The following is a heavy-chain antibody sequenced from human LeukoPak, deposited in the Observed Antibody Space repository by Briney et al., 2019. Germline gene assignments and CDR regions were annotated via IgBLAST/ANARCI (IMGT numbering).Heavy chain of an antibody. CDR2: ISSSSSYI. D-gene: IGHD2-21*02. CDR3: ARHADCLGDCYRN. V-gene: IGHV3-21*01. CDR1: GFTFSSYS. Sequence: GGSLRLSCAASGFTFSSYSMNWVRQAPGKGLEWVSSISSSSSYIYYADSVKGRFTISRDNAKNSLYLQMNSLRAEDTAVYYCARHADCLGDCYRNWGQGTLVIVSS. J-gene: IGHJ4*02.